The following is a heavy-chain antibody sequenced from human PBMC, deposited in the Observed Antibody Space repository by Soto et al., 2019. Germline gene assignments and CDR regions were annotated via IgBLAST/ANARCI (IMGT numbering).Heavy chain of an antibody. Sequence: PSETLSLTCAVYGGSFSGYYWSWIRQPPGKGLEWIGEINHSGSTNYNPSLKSRVTISVDTSKNQFSLKLSSVTAADTAVYYCARGVRYCSSTSCYSYYYYYMDVWGKGTTVTVSS. V-gene: IGHV4-34*01. CDR1: GGSFSGYY. J-gene: IGHJ6*03. CDR2: INHSGST. CDR3: ARGVRYCSSTSCYSYYYYYMDV. D-gene: IGHD2-2*01.